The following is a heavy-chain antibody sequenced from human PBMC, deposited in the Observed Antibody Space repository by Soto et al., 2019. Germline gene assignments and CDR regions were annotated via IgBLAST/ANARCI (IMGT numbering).Heavy chain of an antibody. V-gene: IGHV4-61*01. J-gene: IGHJ6*02. D-gene: IGHD6-6*01. Sequence: SQTLSLTCTVSGGSVSSGSYYWSWIRQPPGKGLEWIGYIYYSGSTNYNPSLKSRVTISVDTSKNQFSLKLSSVTAADTAVYYCARRLKAARQKNYYYYGMDVWGQGTTVTVSS. CDR2: IYYSGST. CDR3: ARRLKAARQKNYYYYGMDV. CDR1: GGSVSSGSYY.